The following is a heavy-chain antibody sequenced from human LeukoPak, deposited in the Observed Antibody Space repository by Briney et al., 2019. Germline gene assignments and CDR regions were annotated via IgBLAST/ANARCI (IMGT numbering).Heavy chain of an antibody. CDR3: AKDKVTYYDSSGPPYWYFDL. CDR1: GFTFDDYA. V-gene: IGHV3-9*01. Sequence: HPGGSLRLSCAASGFTFDDYAMHWVRQAPGKGLEWVSGISWNSGSIGYADSVKGRFTISRDNAKNSLYLQMNSLRAEDTALYYCAKDKVTYYDSSGPPYWYFDLWGRGTLVTVSS. J-gene: IGHJ2*01. CDR2: ISWNSGSI. D-gene: IGHD3-22*01.